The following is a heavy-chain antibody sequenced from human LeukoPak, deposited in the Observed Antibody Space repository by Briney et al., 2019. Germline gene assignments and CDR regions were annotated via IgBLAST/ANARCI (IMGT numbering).Heavy chain of an antibody. Sequence: GGSLRLSCAASGFTFSSYAMHWVRQAPGKGLEWVAVISYDGSNKYYADSVKGRFTISRENAKNSLYLHMNSLRAGDTAVYYCARSSAATGMDVWGQGTTVTVSS. CDR2: ISYDGSNK. V-gene: IGHV3-30*14. CDR3: ARSSAATGMDV. J-gene: IGHJ6*02. D-gene: IGHD1-26*01. CDR1: GFTFSSYA.